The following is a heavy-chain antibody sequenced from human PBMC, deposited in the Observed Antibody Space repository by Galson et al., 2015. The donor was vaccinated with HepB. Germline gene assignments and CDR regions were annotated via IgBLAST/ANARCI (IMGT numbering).Heavy chain of an antibody. Sequence: SVKVSCKASGYTFTSYGISWVRQAPGQGLEWMGWISAYNGNTNYAQKLQGRVTMTTDTSTSTAYMELRSLRSDDTAVYYCARGENGITEDGEGYWGQGTLVTVSS. V-gene: IGHV1-18*01. CDR1: GYTFTSYG. J-gene: IGHJ4*02. CDR2: ISAYNGNT. D-gene: IGHD1-20*01. CDR3: ARGENGITEDGEGY.